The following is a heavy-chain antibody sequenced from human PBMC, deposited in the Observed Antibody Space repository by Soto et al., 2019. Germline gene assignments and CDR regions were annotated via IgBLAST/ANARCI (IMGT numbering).Heavy chain of an antibody. Sequence: GGSLRLSCAASGFTFSIYSMNWVRQAPGKGLEWVSYISSGSSTIYYADSMKGRFTISRDNARNSLYLQMNSLRDEDTAVYYCARTSIAGRDYYYYDMDVWGQGTTVTVSS. CDR2: ISSGSSTI. CDR3: ARTSIAGRDYYYYDMDV. J-gene: IGHJ6*02. CDR1: GFTFSIYS. D-gene: IGHD6-6*01. V-gene: IGHV3-48*02.